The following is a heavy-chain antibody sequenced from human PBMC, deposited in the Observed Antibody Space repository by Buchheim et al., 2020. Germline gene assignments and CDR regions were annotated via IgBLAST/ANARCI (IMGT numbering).Heavy chain of an antibody. Sequence: EVQLLESGGGLVQPGGSLRLSCAASGFTFKTYAMSWVRQAPGKGLEWVSYISSSGSTIYYADSVKGRFTISRDNAKNSLYLQMNSLRAEDTAVYYCARDPNLMHSWGSFYFDYWGQGTL. CDR3: ARDPNLMHSWGSFYFDY. V-gene: IGHV3-48*03. D-gene: IGHD3-16*01. CDR1: GFTFKTYA. J-gene: IGHJ4*02. CDR2: ISSSGSTI.